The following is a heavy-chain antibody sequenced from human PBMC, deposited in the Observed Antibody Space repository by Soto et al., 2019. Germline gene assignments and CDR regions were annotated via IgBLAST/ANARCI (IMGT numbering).Heavy chain of an antibody. CDR3: ARGLHSIFDY. D-gene: IGHD2-21*01. CDR1: GFTFSNYG. V-gene: IGHV3-33*01. J-gene: IGHJ4*02. Sequence: GGSLRLSCAASGFTFSNYGMHWVRQAPGKGLEWVAVIWYDGNNKYYADSVKGRFTISRDNSNNTLYVQMTSLRAEDTAVYYCARGLHSIFDYWGQGTLVTVSS. CDR2: IWYDGNNK.